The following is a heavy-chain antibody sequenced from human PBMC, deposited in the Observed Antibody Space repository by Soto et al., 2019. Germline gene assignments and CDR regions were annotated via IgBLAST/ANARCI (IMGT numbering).Heavy chain of an antibody. CDR3: ARAEDIFGVVMLP. CDR1: GYTFTSYY. Sequence: ASVKVSCKASGYTFTSYYIHWVRQAPGQGLEWMGIFNPTGDTASYAQKLQGRVTMTTDTSTSTAYMELRSLRSDDTAVYYCARAEDIFGVVMLPWGQGTLVTVSS. V-gene: IGHV1-46*01. D-gene: IGHD3-3*02. CDR2: FNPTGDTA. J-gene: IGHJ5*02.